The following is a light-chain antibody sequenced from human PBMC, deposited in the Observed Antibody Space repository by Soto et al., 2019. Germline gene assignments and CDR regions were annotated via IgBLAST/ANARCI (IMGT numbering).Light chain of an antibody. V-gene: IGKV3-11*01. CDR3: QQRSSWPIT. J-gene: IGKJ5*01. Sequence: EIVLTQSPATLSLSPGDRATLSCRASQSVDSYLVWYQQKPGQAPRLLIYGASNRASGIPARFSGSGSGTDFTLTISSLEPEDFAAYYCQQRSSWPITFGQGTRLEIK. CDR1: QSVDSY. CDR2: GAS.